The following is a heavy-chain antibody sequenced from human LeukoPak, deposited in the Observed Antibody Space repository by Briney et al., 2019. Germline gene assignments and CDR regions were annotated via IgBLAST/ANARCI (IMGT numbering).Heavy chain of an antibody. CDR1: GFTFSSYG. D-gene: IGHD2-15*01. CDR3: ARDGWVVGVKGELEL. J-gene: IGHJ4*02. V-gene: IGHV3-33*01. CDR2: IWYDGSNK. Sequence: GGSLRLSCAASGFTFSSYGMHWVRQAPGKELEWVAVIWYDGSNKYYADSVKGRFTISRDNSKNTLYLQMNSLRAEGTAVYYCARDGWVVGVKGELELWGQGTLVNVSS.